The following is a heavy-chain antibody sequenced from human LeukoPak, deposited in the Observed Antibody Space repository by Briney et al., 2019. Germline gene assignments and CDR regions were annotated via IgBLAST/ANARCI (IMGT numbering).Heavy chain of an antibody. D-gene: IGHD2-2*01. CDR1: GGSISSSGYY. CDR2: IYYSGST. V-gene: IGHV4-39*01. J-gene: IGHJ4*02. CDR3: ARGVAVVPATPYSFDS. Sequence: PSETLSLTCTVSGGSISSSGYYWGWIRQPPGKGLEWIGSIYYSGSTYYNPSLKSRVTISVDTSKNQFSLKLSSVTAPETAVYYCARGVAVVPATPYSFDSWGQGSLVTVSS.